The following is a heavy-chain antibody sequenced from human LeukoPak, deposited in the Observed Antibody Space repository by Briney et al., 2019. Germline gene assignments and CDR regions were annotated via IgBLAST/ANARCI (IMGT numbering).Heavy chain of an antibody. Sequence: GGSLRLSCAASGFTVSSNDMSWVRQAPGKGLDWVSVIYSGGRTFYADSVKGRFTISRDNSKNTLYLQMNSLRAEDTAVYYCAIYDSSGYYNYWGQGTLVTVSS. J-gene: IGHJ4*02. V-gene: IGHV3-53*01. D-gene: IGHD3-22*01. CDR1: GFTVSSND. CDR2: IYSGGRT. CDR3: AIYDSSGYYNY.